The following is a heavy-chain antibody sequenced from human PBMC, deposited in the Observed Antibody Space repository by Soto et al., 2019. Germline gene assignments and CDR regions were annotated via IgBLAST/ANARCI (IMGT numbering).Heavy chain of an antibody. CDR2: MNPNSGNT. CDR1: GYTFTSYD. CDR3: ARSTRPRSITIFGVVIIPPAGFDP. J-gene: IGHJ5*02. V-gene: IGHV1-8*01. D-gene: IGHD3-3*01. Sequence: ASVKVSCTASGYTFTSYDINWVRQATGQGLEWMGWMNPNSGNTGYAQKFQGRVTMTRNTSISTAYMELSSLRSEDTAVYYCARSTRPRSITIFGVVIIPPAGFDPWGQGTLVTVSS.